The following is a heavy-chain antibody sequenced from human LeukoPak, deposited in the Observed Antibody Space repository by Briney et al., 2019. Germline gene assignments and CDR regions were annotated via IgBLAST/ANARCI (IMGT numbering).Heavy chain of an antibody. D-gene: IGHD4-17*01. Sequence: GGSLRLSCAASGFTFSSYAMHWVRQAPGKGLEYVSAISSNGGSTYYANSVKGRFTISRDNSKNTLYLQMGSLRAEDMAVYYCARDGDYGDYGDYWGQGTLVTVSS. V-gene: IGHV3-64*01. J-gene: IGHJ4*02. CDR1: GFTFSSYA. CDR3: ARDGDYGDYGDY. CDR2: ISSNGGST.